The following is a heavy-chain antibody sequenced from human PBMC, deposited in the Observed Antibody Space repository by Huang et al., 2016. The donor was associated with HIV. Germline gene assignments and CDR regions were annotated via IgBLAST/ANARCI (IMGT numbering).Heavy chain of an antibody. CDR2: IYYKGST. V-gene: IGHV4-39*01. J-gene: IGHJ6*03. CDR1: GGSIRSSDYH. Sequence: QLLLQESGPGLVKPSEALALTCAVSGGSIRSSDYHWGWIRQPPGKGLEWLGSIYYKGSTHYSPSRKSRVTIAVDTSKNLFFLNLTSMTAADTAVYYCARHREGPVAYYSGWGSHLNYMDVWGRGRTVVVSS. CDR3: ARHREGPVAYYSGWGSHLNYMDV. D-gene: IGHD3-10*01.